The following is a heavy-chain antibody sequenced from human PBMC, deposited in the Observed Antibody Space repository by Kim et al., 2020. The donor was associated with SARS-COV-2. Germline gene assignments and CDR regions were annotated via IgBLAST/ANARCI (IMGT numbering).Heavy chain of an antibody. Sequence: GGSLRLSCAASGFTFSSYGMHWVRQAPGKGLEWVAVIWYDGSNKYYADSVKGRFTISRDNSKNTLYLQMNSLRAEDTAVYYCARETIGNYDILTGYYRHYYYGMDVWGQGTTVTVSS. CDR1: GFTFSSYG. V-gene: IGHV3-33*01. D-gene: IGHD3-9*01. CDR3: ARETIGNYDILTGYYRHYYYGMDV. J-gene: IGHJ6*02. CDR2: IWYDGSNK.